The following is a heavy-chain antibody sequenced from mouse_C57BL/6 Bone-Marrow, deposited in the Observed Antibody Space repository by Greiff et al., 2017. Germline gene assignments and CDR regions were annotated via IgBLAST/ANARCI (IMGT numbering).Heavy chain of an antibody. V-gene: IGHV1-59*01. J-gene: IGHJ3*01. D-gene: IGHD4-1*01. Sequence: VQLQQPGAELVRPGTSVKLSCKASGYTFTSYWMHWVKQRPGQGLEWIGVIDPSDSYTNYNQKFKGKATLTVDTSSSTAYMQLSSRTSEDSAVYYCARELGLFAYWGQGTLVTVSA. CDR2: IDPSDSYT. CDR1: GYTFTSYW. CDR3: ARELGLFAY.